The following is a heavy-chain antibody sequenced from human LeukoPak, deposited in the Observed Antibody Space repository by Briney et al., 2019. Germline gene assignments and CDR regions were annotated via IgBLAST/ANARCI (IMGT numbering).Heavy chain of an antibody. V-gene: IGHV3-15*01. CDR3: TTYGDYEGLSGH. D-gene: IGHD4-17*01. Sequence: GGSLRLSCAASGFTFSNPWMSWVRQAPGKGLEWVGRIKSKTDGGTTEYAAAVQGRFTISRDDSKNTLYLQMNSLKTEDTAVYYCTTYGDYEGLSGHWGQGTLVTVSS. J-gene: IGHJ4*02. CDR1: GFTFSNPW. CDR2: IKSKTDGGTT.